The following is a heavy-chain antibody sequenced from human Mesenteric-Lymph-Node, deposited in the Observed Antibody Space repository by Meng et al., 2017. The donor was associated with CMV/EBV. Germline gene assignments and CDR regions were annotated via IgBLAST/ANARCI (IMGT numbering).Heavy chain of an antibody. CDR2: ISAYNGNT. V-gene: IGHV1-18*04. J-gene: IGHJ3*02. D-gene: IGHD2-2*01. Sequence: ASVKVSCKASGYTFTGYYMHWVRQAPGQGLEWMGWISAYNGNTNYAQKLQGRVTMTTDTSTSTAYMDLRSLRSDDTAVYYCARDQPVVVPAATAFDIWGQGTMVTVSS. CDR3: ARDQPVVVPAATAFDI. CDR1: GYTFTGYY.